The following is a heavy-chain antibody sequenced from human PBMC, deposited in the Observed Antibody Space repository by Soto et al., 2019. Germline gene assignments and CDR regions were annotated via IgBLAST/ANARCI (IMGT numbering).Heavy chain of an antibody. J-gene: IGHJ4*02. CDR3: AKMEAMGIWEYYFDY. V-gene: IGHV3-23*01. Sequence: EVHLLESGGGLVQPGGSLRLSCVASGFPFSSFAMAWVRQAPGTGLEWVSTIFGGGNDPYYADFVKGRLTISRDNSKNTVYLQINSLRAEDTAIYFCAKMEAMGIWEYYFDYWGQGTLVTVSS. CDR1: GFPFSSFA. D-gene: IGHD1-26*01. CDR2: IFGGGNDP.